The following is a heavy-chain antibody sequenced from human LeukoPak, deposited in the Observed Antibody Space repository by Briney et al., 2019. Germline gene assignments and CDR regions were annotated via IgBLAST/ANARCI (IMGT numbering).Heavy chain of an antibody. CDR3: ARGELRFLEWLHYYYYGMDV. CDR1: GYTFTSYD. Sequence: ASVKVSCKASGYTFTSYDINWVRQATGQGLEWMGWMNPNSGNTGYAQKFQGRVTMTRNTSISTAYMELSSLRSEDTAVYYCARGELRFLEWLHYYYYGMDVWSQGTTVTVSS. J-gene: IGHJ6*02. V-gene: IGHV1-8*01. CDR2: MNPNSGNT. D-gene: IGHD3-3*01.